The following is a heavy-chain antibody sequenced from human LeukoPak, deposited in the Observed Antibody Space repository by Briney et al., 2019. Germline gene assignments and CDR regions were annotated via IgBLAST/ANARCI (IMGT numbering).Heavy chain of an antibody. CDR3: TREGPPVHYTGYYDY. D-gene: IGHD3-9*01. CDR2: IYYSGTT. J-gene: IGHJ4*02. CDR1: GYSISSGYY. V-gene: IGHV4-61*01. Sequence: PSKTLSLTCTVSGYSISSGYYWGWIRQPPGKGLEWIGYIYYSGTTNYNPSLKSRVTVSVDTSKNQVSLKLTSVTAADSAVYYCTREGPPVHYTGYYDYWGQGTLVTVSS.